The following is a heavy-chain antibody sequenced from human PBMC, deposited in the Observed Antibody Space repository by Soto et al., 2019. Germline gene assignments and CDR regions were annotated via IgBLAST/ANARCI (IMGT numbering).Heavy chain of an antibody. CDR3: ARHGPGPVVPAARGWFDH. D-gene: IGHD2-2*01. CDR2: IDPSDSYT. Sequence: GEALPRSGEGSGGSVSRYWSSRVLQMPGKGLEWMGRIDPSDSYTNYSPSFQGHVTISADKSISTAYLQWSSLKASDTAMYYCARHGPGPVVPAARGWFDHWGQGTLVTVSS. CDR1: GGSVSRYW. J-gene: IGHJ5*02. V-gene: IGHV5-10-1*01.